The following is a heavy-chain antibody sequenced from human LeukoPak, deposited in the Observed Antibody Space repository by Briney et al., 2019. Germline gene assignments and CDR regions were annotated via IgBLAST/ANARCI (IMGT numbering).Heavy chain of an antibody. V-gene: IGHV3-7*05. CDR3: ARDAGSGRVFDY. CDR2: IKKDGSEK. Sequence: GGSLRLSCAASGFTFSTYWMSWVRQAPGKGLEWVANIKKDGSEKYYVDSVKGRFTISRDNAKNSLYLQMNSLRAEDTAMYYCARDAGSGRVFDYWGQGTLVTVSS. J-gene: IGHJ4*02. CDR1: GFTFSTYW. D-gene: IGHD3-10*01.